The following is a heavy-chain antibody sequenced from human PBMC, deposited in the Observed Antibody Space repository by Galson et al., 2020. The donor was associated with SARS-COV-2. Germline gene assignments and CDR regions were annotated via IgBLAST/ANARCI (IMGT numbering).Heavy chain of an antibody. CDR1: GYSFTSYW. J-gene: IGHJ3*02. Sequence: KIGESLKISCKGSGYSFTSYWIGWVRQMPGKGLEWMGIIYPGDSDTRYSPSFQGQVTISADKSISTAYLQWSSLKASDTAMYYCARSQGLRYFDPVKDAFDIWGQGTMVTVSS. D-gene: IGHD3-9*01. CDR2: IYPGDSDT. CDR3: ARSQGLRYFDPVKDAFDI. V-gene: IGHV5-51*01.